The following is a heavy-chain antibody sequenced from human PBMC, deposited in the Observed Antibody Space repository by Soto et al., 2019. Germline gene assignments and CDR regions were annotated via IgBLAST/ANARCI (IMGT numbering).Heavy chain of an antibody. J-gene: IGHJ4*02. CDR1: GFTFEDFA. CDR3: TRGSHSDYGAYGYCEF. Sequence: LRLSCAASGFTFEDFAMHWVRQAPGKGLEWVSGISWNSGSIGYADSVKGRFTISRDNAKNSLYLQISSLRSEDTALYLCTRGSHSDYGAYGYCEFWGQGTLGTVSS. D-gene: IGHD4-17*01. V-gene: IGHV3-9*01. CDR2: ISWNSGSI.